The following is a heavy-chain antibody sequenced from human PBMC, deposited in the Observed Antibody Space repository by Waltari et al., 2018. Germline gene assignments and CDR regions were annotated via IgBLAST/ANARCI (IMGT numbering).Heavy chain of an antibody. CDR1: GGSISSSSYY. V-gene: IGHV3-30*02. CDR3: AKAHITMIALDY. J-gene: IGHJ4*02. Sequence: QLQLQESGPGLVKPSETLSLTCTVSGGSISSSSYYWGWIRQPPGKGLEWVAFIRYDGSNKYYADSVKGRFTISRDNSKNTLYLQMNSLRAEDTAVYYCAKAHITMIALDYWGQGTLVTVSS. D-gene: IGHD3-22*01. CDR2: IRYDGSNK.